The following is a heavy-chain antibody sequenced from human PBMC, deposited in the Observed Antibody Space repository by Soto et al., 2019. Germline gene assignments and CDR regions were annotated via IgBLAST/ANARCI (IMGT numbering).Heavy chain of an antibody. Sequence: QVQLVQSGAEVKKPGSSVKVSCKASGGTFSSYAISWVRQAPGQGLEWMGGIIPIFGTANYAQKLQGRVTITADDSTSTANIELSSLRSEDTDVYSCANDGVGATGYDYWGQGTLVTVSS. CDR2: IIPIFGTA. CDR1: GGTFSSYA. D-gene: IGHD1-26*01. J-gene: IGHJ4*02. V-gene: IGHV1-69*01. CDR3: ANDGVGATGYDY.